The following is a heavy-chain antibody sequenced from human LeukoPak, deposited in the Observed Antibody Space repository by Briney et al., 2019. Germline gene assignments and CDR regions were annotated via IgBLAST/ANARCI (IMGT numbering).Heavy chain of an antibody. Sequence: GASVKVSCKXSGGTFSSYAISWVRQAPGQGLEWMGGIIPIFGTANYAQKFQGRVTITTDESTSTAYMELSSLRSEDTAVYYCARVSAAMALFDYWGQGTLVTVSS. J-gene: IGHJ4*02. CDR3: ARVSAAMALFDY. D-gene: IGHD5-18*01. CDR2: IIPIFGTA. V-gene: IGHV1-69*05. CDR1: GGTFSSYA.